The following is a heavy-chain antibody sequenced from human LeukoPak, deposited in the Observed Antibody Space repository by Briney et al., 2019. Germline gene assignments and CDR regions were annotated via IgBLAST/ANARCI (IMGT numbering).Heavy chain of an antibody. D-gene: IGHD6-13*01. J-gene: IGHJ4*02. CDR1: GFTVSSNY. V-gene: IGHV3-48*01. Sequence: PGGSLRLSCAASGFTVSSNYMSWVRQAPGKGLEWVSYISLSSSSIYYADSVRGRFTISRDNAKSSLFLQMNSLTAEDTAVYYCAREPTYTSSWHTTCDYWGQGTLVTVSS. CDR2: ISLSSSSI. CDR3: AREPTYTSSWHTTCDY.